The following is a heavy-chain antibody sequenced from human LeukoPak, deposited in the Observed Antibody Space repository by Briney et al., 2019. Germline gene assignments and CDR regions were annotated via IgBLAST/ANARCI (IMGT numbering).Heavy chain of an antibody. CDR3: ARLSNSPYERTGYYFDY. V-gene: IGHV4-39*01. D-gene: IGHD3/OR15-3a*01. CDR2: TYYSVAT. CDR1: GGPISSTSNY. Sequence: SETLSLTCTVSGGPISSTSNYWGWIRQPPGRGLEWIGSTYYSVATYYNPSLQSRVTMSVDTSKNQFSLNLNSVTAADTAVYYCARLSNSPYERTGYYFDYWGQGTLVTVSS. J-gene: IGHJ4*02.